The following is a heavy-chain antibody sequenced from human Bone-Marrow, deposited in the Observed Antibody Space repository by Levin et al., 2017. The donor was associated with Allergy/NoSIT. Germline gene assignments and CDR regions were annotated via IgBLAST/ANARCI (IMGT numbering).Heavy chain of an antibody. CDR2: IYYSGVT. CDR1: GVSISSSRYQ. D-gene: IGHD3-10*01. V-gene: IGHV4-39*01. Sequence: SQTLSLTCTVSGVSISSSRYQWGWIRQPPGEGLEWIGTIYYSGVTYYNTSLKSRVTISMDTSKNQFSLRLSSVTATDTAVYYCARHFPRGGVVTSGWGMPFDCWGQGTLVTVSS. CDR3: ARHFPRGGVVTSGWGMPFDC. J-gene: IGHJ4*02.